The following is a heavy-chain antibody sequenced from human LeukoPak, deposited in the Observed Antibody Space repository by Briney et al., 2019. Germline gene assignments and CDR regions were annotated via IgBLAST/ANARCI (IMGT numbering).Heavy chain of an antibody. J-gene: IGHJ3*02. V-gene: IGHV4-39*01. CDR3: ASPLLYSSSSVAFDI. CDR1: GGSISSSSYY. Sequence: SETLSLTCTVSGGSISSSSYYWGWIRQPPGKGLEWIGSIYYSGSTYYNPSLKSRVAISVDTSKNQFSLKLSSVTAADTAVYYCASPLLYSSSSVAFDIWGQGTMVTVSS. D-gene: IGHD6-6*01. CDR2: IYYSGST.